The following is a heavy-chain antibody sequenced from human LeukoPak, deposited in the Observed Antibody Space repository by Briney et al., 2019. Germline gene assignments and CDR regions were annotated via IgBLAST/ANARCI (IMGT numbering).Heavy chain of an antibody. CDR2: INPNSGGT. J-gene: IGHJ4*02. V-gene: IGHV1-2*06. CDR1: GYTFTGYY. D-gene: IGHD6-19*01. CDR3: ARTGIAVAGTVY. Sequence: ASVKVSCKASGYTFTGYYMHWVRQAPGQGLEWMGRINPNSGGTNYAQKFQGRVTMNRDTSISTAYMELSRLRSDDTAVYYCARTGIAVAGTVYWGQGTLVTVSS.